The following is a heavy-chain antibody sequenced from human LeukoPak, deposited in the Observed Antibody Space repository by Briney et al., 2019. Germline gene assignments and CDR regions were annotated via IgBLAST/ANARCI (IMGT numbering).Heavy chain of an antibody. CDR3: ARDMGSSPRSRDYYYMDV. CDR1: GFTFSNFG. J-gene: IGHJ6*03. CDR2: IYHSGST. Sequence: GSLRLSCAASGFTFSNFGMHWVRQPPGKGLEWIGEIYHSGSTNYNPSLKSRVTISVDTSQNQFSLNLSSVTAADTAVYYCARDMGSSPRSRDYYYMDVWGKGTTVTVSS. V-gene: IGHV4-34*01. D-gene: IGHD6-13*01.